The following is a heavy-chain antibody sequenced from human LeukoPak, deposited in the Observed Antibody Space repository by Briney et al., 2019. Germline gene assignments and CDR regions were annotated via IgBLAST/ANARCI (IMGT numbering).Heavy chain of an antibody. D-gene: IGHD1-26*01. J-gene: IGHJ4*02. CDR1: GFTFSNSA. Sequence: QAGGSLRLSCAASGFTFSNSAMSWVRLSPGTGLEWDSAIGLRAGSTYYPDSVKGRFTISRDNSKNTVHLQMNSLRDEDTALYYCVKEGAVGATTFHSWGQGTLVTVSP. CDR3: VKEGAVGATTFHS. V-gene: IGHV3-23*01. CDR2: IGLRAGST.